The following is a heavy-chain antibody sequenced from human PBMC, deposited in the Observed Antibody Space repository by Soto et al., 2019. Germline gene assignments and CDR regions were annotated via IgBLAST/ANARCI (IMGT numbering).Heavy chain of an antibody. J-gene: IGHJ6*02. CDR2: ISGSGGST. CDR3: AKRAAEYSSRWAYGLAV. Sequence: EVQLLETGGGLVQPGGYLRLSCAASGFTFSIYAISWVRQAPGKGLEWVSGISGSGGSTYYADSLNGRFTISRDNSKNRLYLQMNSLRAEDTAVYYCAKRAAEYSSRWAYGLAVWGQGTTVTVSS. D-gene: IGHD6-13*01. V-gene: IGHV3-23*01. CDR1: GFTFSIYA.